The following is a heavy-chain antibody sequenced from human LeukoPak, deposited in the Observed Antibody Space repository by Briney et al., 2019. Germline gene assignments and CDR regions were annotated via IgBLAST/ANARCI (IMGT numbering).Heavy chain of an antibody. D-gene: IGHD3-10*01. J-gene: IGHJ3*01. Sequence: GGALRLSCAAPGFTFSSDGMHWVRQAPGKGLGWGAFIRYDGSNKYYADSVKGRFTISRDNSKNTLYLQMNSLRAEDTAVYYCAKEGDYYGSESYRDGFDLWGQGTMVTVSS. CDR1: GFTFSSDG. CDR3: AKEGDYYGSESYRDGFDL. V-gene: IGHV3-30*02. CDR2: IRYDGSNK.